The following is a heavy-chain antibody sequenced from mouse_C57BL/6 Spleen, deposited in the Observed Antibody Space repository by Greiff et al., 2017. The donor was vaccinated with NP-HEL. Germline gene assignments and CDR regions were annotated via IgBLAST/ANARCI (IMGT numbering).Heavy chain of an antibody. CDR3: AREGGLSYYFDD. Sequence: QVQLQQSGAELARPGASVKMSCKASGYTFTSYTMHWVKQRPGQGLEWIGYINPSSGYTKYNQKFKDKATLTADKSSSTAYMQLSSLTAEDSAVYYCAREGGLSYYFDDWGQGTTLTVSS. CDR1: GYTFTSYT. CDR2: INPSSGYT. D-gene: IGHD2-2*01. V-gene: IGHV1-4*01. J-gene: IGHJ2*01.